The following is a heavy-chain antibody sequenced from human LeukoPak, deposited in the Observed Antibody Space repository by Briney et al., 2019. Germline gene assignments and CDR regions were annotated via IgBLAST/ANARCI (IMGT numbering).Heavy chain of an antibody. CDR1: GFTFSSYG. D-gene: IGHD1-26*01. CDR3: AIIVGATDDGMDV. V-gene: IGHV3-30*03. CDR2: ISYDGSNK. Sequence: PGRSLRLSWAASGFTFSSYGMHWVRQAPGKGLEWVAVISYDGSNKYYADSVKGRFTISRDNSKNTLYLQMNSLRAEDTAVYYCAIIVGATDDGMDVWGQGTTVTVSS. J-gene: IGHJ6*02.